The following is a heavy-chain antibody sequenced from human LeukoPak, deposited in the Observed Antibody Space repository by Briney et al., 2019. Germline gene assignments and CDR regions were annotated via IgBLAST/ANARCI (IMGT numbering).Heavy chain of an antibody. J-gene: IGHJ4*02. V-gene: IGHV3-30*18. Sequence: GRSLRLSCAASGFTFSSYGMHWVRQAPGKGLEWVAVISYDGSNKYYADSVKGRFTISRDNSKNTLYLQMNSLRAEDTAVYYCAKVQKKRYCSGGSCYDLDYWGQGTLVIVSS. CDR1: GFTFSSYG. CDR2: ISYDGSNK. D-gene: IGHD2-15*01. CDR3: AKVQKKRYCSGGSCYDLDY.